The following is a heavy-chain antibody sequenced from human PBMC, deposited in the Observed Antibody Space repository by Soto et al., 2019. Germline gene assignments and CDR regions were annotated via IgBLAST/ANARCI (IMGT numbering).Heavy chain of an antibody. Sequence: QVQLQESGPGLVKPSQTLSLTCTVSGGSISSGDYYWIWIRQPPGKGLEWIVYIYYSGGTYYNPSLKSRVTISVDTSKNQVSLKLSSVTAADTAVYYCARITFGYDSSGSDYWGQGTLVTVSS. CDR2: IYYSGGT. CDR1: GGSISSGDYY. V-gene: IGHV4-30-4*01. CDR3: ARITFGYDSSGSDY. D-gene: IGHD3-22*01. J-gene: IGHJ4*02.